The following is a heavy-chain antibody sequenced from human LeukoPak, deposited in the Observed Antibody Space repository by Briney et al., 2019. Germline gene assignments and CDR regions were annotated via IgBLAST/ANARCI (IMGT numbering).Heavy chain of an antibody. CDR3: AKRKSSDWYRGAFDI. Sequence: GGSLRLSCAASGFTFSSYGMHWVRQAPGKGLEWVAFIRYDGSNKYYADSVKGRFTISRDNSKNTLYLQMNSLRAEDTAVYYCAKRKSSDWYRGAFDIWGQGTMVTVSS. CDR2: IRYDGSNK. D-gene: IGHD6-19*01. CDR1: GFTFSSYG. J-gene: IGHJ3*02. V-gene: IGHV3-30*02.